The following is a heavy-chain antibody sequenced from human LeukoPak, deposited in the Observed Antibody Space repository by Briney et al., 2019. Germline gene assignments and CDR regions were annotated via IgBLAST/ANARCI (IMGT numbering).Heavy chain of an antibody. CDR1: GGSFSGYY. Sequence: SETLSLTCAVYGGSFSGYYWTWIRHTPGKGLDWIGEINYGGDTNYNPSLKSRVTISVDTSGNQFSLKMTSVTAADTAVYYCARLLPTTRIVVVPDRMDVWGKGTTVTVSS. V-gene: IGHV4-34*01. CDR3: ARLLPTTRIVVVPDRMDV. J-gene: IGHJ6*04. CDR2: INYGGDT. D-gene: IGHD2-2*01.